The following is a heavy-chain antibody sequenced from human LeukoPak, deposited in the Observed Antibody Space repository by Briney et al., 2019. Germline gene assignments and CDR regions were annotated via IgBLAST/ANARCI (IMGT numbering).Heavy chain of an antibody. CDR1: GFTFSSYS. J-gene: IGHJ4*02. CDR3: ARLSASSGFDY. D-gene: IGHD6-19*01. Sequence: GGSPRLSCAASGFTFSSYSMNWVRQAPGKGLEWVSSISSSSSYIYYADSVKGRFTISRDNSKNTLYLQMNSLRAEDTAVYYCARLSASSGFDYWGQGTLVTVSS. CDR2: ISSSSSYI. V-gene: IGHV3-21*01.